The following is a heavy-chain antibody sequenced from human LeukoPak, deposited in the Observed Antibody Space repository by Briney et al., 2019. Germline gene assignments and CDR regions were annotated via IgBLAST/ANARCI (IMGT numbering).Heavy chain of an antibody. V-gene: IGHV4-30-4*01. J-gene: IGHJ4*02. CDR1: GVSISSGDFY. CDR2: NYCSGST. Sequence: SQTLSLTCAVSGVSISSGDFYWSWIPQPPGKGLEWIGYNYCSGSTYYNTSLKSRVTISVDTSKNQFSLKLSSVTAADTAVYYCARALPGDGYCSSTSCQKYFDYWGQGTLVTVSS. CDR3: ARALPGDGYCSSTSCQKYFDY. D-gene: IGHD2-2*01.